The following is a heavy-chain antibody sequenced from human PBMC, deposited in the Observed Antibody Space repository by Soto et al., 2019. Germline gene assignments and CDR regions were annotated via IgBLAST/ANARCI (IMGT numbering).Heavy chain of an antibody. J-gene: IGHJ4*02. V-gene: IGHV4-59*01. CDR3: ARGLTVVTDYYFDS. Sequence: QVQLQESGPGLVKPSETLSLTCTVSGGSISSYYWSWIRQPPGKGLEWIGYIYYSGSTNYNPSLKSRVTISVDTSKNQFSLTLSSVTAADTAVYYCARGLTVVTDYYFDSWGQGTLVTVSS. CDR1: GGSISSYY. D-gene: IGHD2-15*01. CDR2: IYYSGST.